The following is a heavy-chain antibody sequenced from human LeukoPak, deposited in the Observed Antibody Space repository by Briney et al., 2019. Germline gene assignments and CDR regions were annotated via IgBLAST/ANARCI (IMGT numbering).Heavy chain of an antibody. Sequence: SETLSLTCAVYGGSFSGYYWSWIRQPPGKGLEWIGEINHSGSTNYNPSLKSRVTILVDTSKNQFSLKLSSVTAADTAVYYCARAPLRYYYYMDVWGKGTTVTVSS. V-gene: IGHV4-34*01. CDR3: ARAPLRYYYYMDV. J-gene: IGHJ6*03. CDR2: INHSGST. CDR1: GGSFSGYY.